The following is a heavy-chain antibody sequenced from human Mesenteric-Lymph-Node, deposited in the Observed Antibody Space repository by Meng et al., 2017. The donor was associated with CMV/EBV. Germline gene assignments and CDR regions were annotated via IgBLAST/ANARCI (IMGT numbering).Heavy chain of an antibody. J-gene: IGHJ5*01. CDR3: ARGGFTSEASDS. Sequence: ASVKVSCKASGYTFTSYGISWVRQAPGQGLEWMGWISAYNGNTNYAQKLQGRVTMTTDTSTSTAYMELRRLRFDDTAFYFCARGGFTSEASDSWGQGTLVTVSS. CDR1: GYTFTSYG. CDR2: ISAYNGNT. V-gene: IGHV1-18*01. D-gene: IGHD6-19*01.